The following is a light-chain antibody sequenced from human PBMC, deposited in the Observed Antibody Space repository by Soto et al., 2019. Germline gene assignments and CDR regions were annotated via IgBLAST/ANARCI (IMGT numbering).Light chain of an antibody. V-gene: IGLV1-44*01. CDR1: DSNIGSNG. CDR3: ATWADSLNGVV. Sequence: QSVLTQPPSASGTPGQRVTISCSGSDSNIGSNGVNWYQHLPGMAPKLLTHSNDQRPSGVPDRFSGSKSGTSATLAISGLRSEDEGDYYCATWADSLNGVVFGGGTKLTVL. J-gene: IGLJ2*01. CDR2: SND.